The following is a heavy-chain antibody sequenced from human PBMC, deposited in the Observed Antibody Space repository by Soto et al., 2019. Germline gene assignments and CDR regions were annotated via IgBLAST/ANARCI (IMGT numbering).Heavy chain of an antibody. V-gene: IGHV1-69*02. CDR3: ARVSHDYGGNPHAFDI. CDR1: GGTFSSYT. J-gene: IGHJ3*02. Sequence: QVQLVQSGAEVKKPGSSVKVSCKASGGTFSSYTISWVRQAPGQGLEWMGRIIPILRIANYAQKFQGRVTITADKSTSTAYMELSSLRSEDTAVYYCARVSHDYGGNPHAFDIWGQGTMVTVSS. D-gene: IGHD4-17*01. CDR2: IIPILRIA.